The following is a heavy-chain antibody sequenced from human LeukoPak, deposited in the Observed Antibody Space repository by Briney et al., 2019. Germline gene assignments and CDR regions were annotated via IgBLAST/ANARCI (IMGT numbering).Heavy chain of an antibody. CDR1: GGSFSGYL. D-gene: IGHD3-22*01. Sequence: SETLSLTCGVSGGSFSGYLWNWVRQSPGKGLEWIGEINHSGTTNYNPSLKSRVTISLDRSRNQFSLNLTSVTAADTAVFYCASGVKQLARFYFYMDVWGKGTTVTVSS. V-gene: IGHV4-34*01. CDR3: ASGVKQLARFYFYMDV. CDR2: INHSGTT. J-gene: IGHJ6*03.